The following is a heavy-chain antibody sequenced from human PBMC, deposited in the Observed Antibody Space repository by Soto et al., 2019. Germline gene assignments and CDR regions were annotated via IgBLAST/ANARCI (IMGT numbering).Heavy chain of an antibody. CDR1: GFSLSNTRLG. D-gene: IGHD2-2*01. J-gene: IGHJ5*02. CDR3: ARIKDCSRTDCYLASFDP. CDR2: IFSNDEK. Sequence: QVTLKESGPVVVKPTETLTLTCTVSGFSLSNTRLGVSWIRPPPGKPLQWLAHIFSNDEKSYSTSRKNRLTISKDISRSQVVLTMTNVDPVDSATYSCARIKDCSRTDCYLASFDPWGQGTLVTVSS. V-gene: IGHV2-26*01.